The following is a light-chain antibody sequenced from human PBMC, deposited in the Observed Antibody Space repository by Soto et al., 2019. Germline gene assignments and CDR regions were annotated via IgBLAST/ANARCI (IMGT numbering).Light chain of an antibody. CDR2: AAS. Sequence: DIQMTQSPSSLSASVGDRVTITCRASQSISSYLNWYQQKPGKAPNLLIYAASSLQSGVPSRFSGSGSGTDFTLTISSLQPEDFATYYCQQSYRTPTFGQGTRWISN. V-gene: IGKV1-39*01. CDR1: QSISSY. J-gene: IGKJ1*01. CDR3: QQSYRTPT.